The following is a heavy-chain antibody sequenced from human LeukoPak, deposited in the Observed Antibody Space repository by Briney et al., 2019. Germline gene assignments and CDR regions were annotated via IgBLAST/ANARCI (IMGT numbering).Heavy chain of an antibody. V-gene: IGHV3-7*04. CDR1: GFTFSTYW. J-gene: IGHJ4*02. CDR2: IKQDGSEI. Sequence: PGGSLRLSCAASGFTFSTYWMTWVRQAPGKGLEWVANIKQDGSEIDYVDSVKGRFTISRDNAKNSLYLQMDSLRSEDTAIYYCAGAYYSRSLFEFWGQGTLVAVSS. CDR3: AGAYYSRSLFEF. D-gene: IGHD2-2*01.